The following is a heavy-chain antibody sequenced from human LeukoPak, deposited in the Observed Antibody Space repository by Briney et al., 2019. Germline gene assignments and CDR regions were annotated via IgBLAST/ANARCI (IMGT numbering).Heavy chain of an antibody. CDR1: GGSISSYY. D-gene: IGHD4-17*01. Sequence: PSETLSLTCTVSGGSISSYYWSWIRQPPGKGLEWIGYIYYSGSTNYNPSLKSRVTISVDTSKNQFSLKLSSVTAADTAVYYCAGHYGDYRTQFDYWGQGTLVTVSS. V-gene: IGHV4-59*08. CDR3: AGHYGDYRTQFDY. CDR2: IYYSGST. J-gene: IGHJ4*02.